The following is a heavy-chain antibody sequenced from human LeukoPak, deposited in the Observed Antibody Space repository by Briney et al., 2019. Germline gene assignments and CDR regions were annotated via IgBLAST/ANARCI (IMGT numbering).Heavy chain of an antibody. J-gene: IGHJ5*02. CDR1: GGSISSGSYY. Sequence: SETLSLTCTVSGGSISSGSYYWSWIRQPAGKGLEWIGYIYYSGSTNYNPSLKSRVTISVDTSNNQFSLKLSSVTAADTAVYYCARHIYYYGTRPKTGWFDPWGQGTLVTVSS. V-gene: IGHV4-61*10. CDR2: IYYSGST. CDR3: ARHIYYYGTRPKTGWFDP. D-gene: IGHD1/OR15-1a*01.